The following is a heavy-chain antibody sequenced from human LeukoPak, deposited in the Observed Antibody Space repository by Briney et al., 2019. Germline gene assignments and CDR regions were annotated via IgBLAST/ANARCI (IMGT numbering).Heavy chain of an antibody. Sequence: PSETLSLTCTVSGGSISSYYWSWIRQPPGKGLEWIGYIYYSGSTNYNPSLKSRVTISVDTSKNQFSLKLSSVTAADTAVYYCARQGYSSLRGYYYYYMDVWGKGTTVTVSS. CDR1: GGSISSYY. CDR2: IYYSGST. J-gene: IGHJ6*03. V-gene: IGHV4-59*08. D-gene: IGHD6-13*01. CDR3: ARQGYSSLRGYYYYYMDV.